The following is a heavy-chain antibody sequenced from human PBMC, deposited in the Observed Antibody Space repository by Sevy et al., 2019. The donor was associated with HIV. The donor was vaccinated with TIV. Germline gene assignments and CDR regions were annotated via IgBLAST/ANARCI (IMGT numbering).Heavy chain of an antibody. Sequence: GGSLRLSCAASGFAFSDHYVDWVRQAPGKGLEWVGRIRNRPNRYTTEYAASVEGRFTISRDDSRHSLYLQMNGLKTEDWAVYYCVRGPNCGVGGCQQISPYCLDVWGIGATVTVSS. J-gene: IGHJ6*03. CDR2: IRNRPNRYTT. CDR1: GFAFSDHY. D-gene: IGHD2-21*01. CDR3: VRGPNCGVGGCQQISPYCLDV. V-gene: IGHV3-72*01.